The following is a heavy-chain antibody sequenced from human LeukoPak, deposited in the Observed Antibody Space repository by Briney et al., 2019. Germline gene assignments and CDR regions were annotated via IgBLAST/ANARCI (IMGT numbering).Heavy chain of an antibody. CDR3: ASREVTRDYFDY. CDR1: GGSISSYY. V-gene: IGHV4-59*08. J-gene: IGHJ4*02. Sequence: SETLSLTCTVPGGSISSYYWSWIRQPPGKGLEWIGYIYYSGSTNYNPSLKSRVTISVDTSKNQFSLKLSSVTAADTAVYYCASREVTRDYFDYRGQGTLVTVSS. D-gene: IGHD4-17*01. CDR2: IYYSGST.